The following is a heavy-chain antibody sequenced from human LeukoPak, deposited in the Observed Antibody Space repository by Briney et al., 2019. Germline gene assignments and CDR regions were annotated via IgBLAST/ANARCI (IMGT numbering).Heavy chain of an antibody. Sequence: PSETLSLTCTVSGGSISSYYWSWIRQSPGKGLECIGYIHYTGSTNYNPSLKSRVTISVETSKNQFSLKLKSVTAADTAVYYCARGGYYGSGNDFRFDPWGQETLVTVSS. CDR1: GGSISSYY. D-gene: IGHD3-10*01. CDR2: IHYTGST. CDR3: ARGGYYGSGNDFRFDP. J-gene: IGHJ5*02. V-gene: IGHV4-59*01.